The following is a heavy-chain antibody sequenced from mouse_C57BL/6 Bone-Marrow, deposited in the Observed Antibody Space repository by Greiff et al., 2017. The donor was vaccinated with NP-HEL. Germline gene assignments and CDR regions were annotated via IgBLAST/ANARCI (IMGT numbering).Heavy chain of an antibody. V-gene: IGHV14-4*01. CDR3: NTRAYYDYDGWYFDV. CDR1: GFNIKDDY. Sequence: VQLQQSGAELVRPGASVKLSCTASGFNIKDDYMHWVKQRPEQGLEWIGWIDPANGDTEYASKFKGKATITEDTSSNTAYLQLSSPTSEDTAVYYCNTRAYYDYDGWYFDVWGTGTTVTVSS. D-gene: IGHD2-4*01. CDR2: IDPANGDT. J-gene: IGHJ1*03.